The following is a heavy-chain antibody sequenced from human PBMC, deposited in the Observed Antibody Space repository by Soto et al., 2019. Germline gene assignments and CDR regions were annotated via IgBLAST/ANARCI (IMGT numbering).Heavy chain of an antibody. CDR3: ANLMMGGPSENYYSYGMDV. V-gene: IGHV3-30*18. CDR1: GFTFSSYG. CDR2: ISYDGSNK. Sequence: QVQLVESGGGVVQPGRSLRLSCAASGFTFSSYGMHWVRQAPGKGLEWVAVISYDGSNKYYADSVKGRFTISRDNSKNTLYLHMNSLRAKDTAVYYCANLMMGGPSENYYSYGMDVWCQGTTVTVSS. D-gene: IGHD3-16*01. J-gene: IGHJ6*02.